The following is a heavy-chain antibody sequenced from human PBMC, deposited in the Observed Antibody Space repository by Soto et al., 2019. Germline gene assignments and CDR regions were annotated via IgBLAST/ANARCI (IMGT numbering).Heavy chain of an antibody. D-gene: IGHD3-3*01. CDR3: TPLMSDRPPILHFDY. CDR1: GFTFSSHA. CDR2: IIGDGRST. J-gene: IGHJ4*02. V-gene: IGHV3-23*01. Sequence: EVQLLESGGALKQPGGSLRLSCAASGFTFSSHAMSWVRQAPGKGLEWVSAIIGDGRSTNYADSVKGRITISRDNFQRVLYLQMNSLRAADTSFYSCTPLMSDRPPILHFDYWGQGTLVTVSS.